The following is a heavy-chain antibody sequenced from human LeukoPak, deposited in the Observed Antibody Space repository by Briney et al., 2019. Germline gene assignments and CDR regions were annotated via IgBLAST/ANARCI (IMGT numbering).Heavy chain of an antibody. J-gene: IGHJ6*03. D-gene: IGHD2-2*02. V-gene: IGHV3-48*01. CDR2: ISSSSSTI. CDR1: GFTFSSYS. CDR3: ASGGYCGSTSCYNYYYYYMDV. Sequence: GGSLRLSCAASGFTFSSYSMNWVRQAPGKGLEWVSYISSSSSTIYYADSVKGRFTISRDNAKNSLYLQMNSLRAEDTAVYYCASGGYCGSTSCYNYYYYYMDVWGKGTTVTVSS.